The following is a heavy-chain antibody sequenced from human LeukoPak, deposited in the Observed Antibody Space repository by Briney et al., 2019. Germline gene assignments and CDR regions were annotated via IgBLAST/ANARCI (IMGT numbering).Heavy chain of an antibody. J-gene: IGHJ4*02. D-gene: IGHD2-2*01. CDR3: ARGDKSIIVVAAFDY. CDR2: ISAYNGNT. Sequence: ASVKVSCKASGYTFTSYGISWVRQAPGQGLEWMGWISAYNGNTNYAQKLQGRVTMTTDTSTSTAYMELRSLRSDDTAVYYCARGDKSIIVVAAFDYWGQGTLVTVSS. CDR1: GYTFTSYG. V-gene: IGHV1-18*01.